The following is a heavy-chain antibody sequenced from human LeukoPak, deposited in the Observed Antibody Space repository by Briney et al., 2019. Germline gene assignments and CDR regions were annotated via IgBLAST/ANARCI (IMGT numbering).Heavy chain of an antibody. Sequence: TGVSLRLSSAAYGFTFSSYAMSWVRQAPGKGLEWVSAISGSGGSTYYTDSVKGRFTISRDNSKNTLYLQMNSLRAEDTAVYYCAREDYGGNLGYWGQGTLVTVSS. CDR1: GFTFSSYA. V-gene: IGHV3-23*01. J-gene: IGHJ4*02. CDR3: AREDYGGNLGY. CDR2: ISGSGGST. D-gene: IGHD4-23*01.